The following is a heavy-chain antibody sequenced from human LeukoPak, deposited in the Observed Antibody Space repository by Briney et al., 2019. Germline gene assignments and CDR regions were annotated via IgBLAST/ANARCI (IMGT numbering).Heavy chain of an antibody. CDR3: ARGAYCTNGVCYTDYFDY. V-gene: IGHV1-8*01. D-gene: IGHD2-8*01. Sequence: ASVKVSCKASGYTFTSYDINWVRQATGQGLEWMGWMNPNSGNTGYAQKFQGRGTMTRNTSISTAYMELSSLRSEDTAVYYCARGAYCTNGVCYTDYFDYWGQGTLVTVSS. J-gene: IGHJ4*02. CDR2: MNPNSGNT. CDR1: GYTFTSYD.